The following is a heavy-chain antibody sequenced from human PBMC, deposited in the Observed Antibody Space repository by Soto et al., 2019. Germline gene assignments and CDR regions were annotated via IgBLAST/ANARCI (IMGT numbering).Heavy chain of an antibody. V-gene: IGHV4-31*03. CDR3: ARTLHYDYVWGGYRSYYFDY. CDR2: IYYSGST. CDR1: GGSISSGGYY. Sequence: SETLSLTCTVSGGSISSGGYYWSWIRQHPGKGLEWIGYIYYSGSTYYNPSLKSRVTISVDTSKNQFSLKLSSVTAADTAVYYCARTLHYDYVWGGYRSYYFDYWGQGTLVTVSS. J-gene: IGHJ4*02. D-gene: IGHD3-16*02.